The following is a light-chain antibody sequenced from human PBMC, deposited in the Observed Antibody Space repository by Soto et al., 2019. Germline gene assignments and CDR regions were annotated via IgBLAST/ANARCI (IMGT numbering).Light chain of an antibody. CDR2: DAS. Sequence: DIQITHSPSSLSASVGDRVTITCQSRQDTKNYLNWYQQKSGKAPKLLIYDASDLETGVPSRFSGSGCGTDFTFTINSLRPEDIATYYCQQYDHLPLTFGGGTKVHIK. CDR1: QDTKNY. J-gene: IGKJ4*01. CDR3: QQYDHLPLT. V-gene: IGKV1-33*01.